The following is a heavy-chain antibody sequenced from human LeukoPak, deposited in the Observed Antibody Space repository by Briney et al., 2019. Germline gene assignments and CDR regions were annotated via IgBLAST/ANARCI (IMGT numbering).Heavy chain of an antibody. J-gene: IGHJ4*02. CDR1: GFTFDDYA. CDR3: AKDSRMITFGGVIVRAFY. Sequence: GGSLRLSCAASGFTFDDYAMHWVRQAPGKGLESVSGISWNSGSIGYADSVKGRFTISRDNAKNSLYLQMNSLRAEDTALYYCAKDSRMITFGGVIVRAFYWGQGTLVTVSS. D-gene: IGHD3-16*02. CDR2: ISWNSGSI. V-gene: IGHV3-9*01.